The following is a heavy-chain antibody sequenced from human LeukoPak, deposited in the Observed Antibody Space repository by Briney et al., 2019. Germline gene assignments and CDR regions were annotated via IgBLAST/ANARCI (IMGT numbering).Heavy chain of an antibody. CDR3: ARGRSGQNYYYYYMDV. CDR2: VIPIFGTA. J-gene: IGHJ6*03. D-gene: IGHD5-12*01. CDR1: GGTFSSYA. V-gene: IGHV1-69*05. Sequence: SVKVSCKASGGTFSSYAISWVRQAPGQGLEWMGGVIPIFGTANYAQEFQGRVTITTDESTSTAYMELSSLRSEDTAVYYCARGRSGQNYYYYYMDVWGKGTTVTVSS.